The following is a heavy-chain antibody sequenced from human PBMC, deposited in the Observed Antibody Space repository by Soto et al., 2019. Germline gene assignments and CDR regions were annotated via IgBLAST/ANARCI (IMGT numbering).Heavy chain of an antibody. Sequence: ASVKVSCKASGYTFNTFGITWVRQAPGQGLERMGCVSRYSDKRNYSRKLQDRITMTADPSTSTAYMELRSLRSDDTAVYYCARDGVDTATGYYYGMDVWGQGTTVTVSS. D-gene: IGHD5-18*01. CDR2: VSRYSDKR. J-gene: IGHJ6*02. V-gene: IGHV1-18*01. CDR3: ARDGVDTATGYYYGMDV. CDR1: GYTFNTFG.